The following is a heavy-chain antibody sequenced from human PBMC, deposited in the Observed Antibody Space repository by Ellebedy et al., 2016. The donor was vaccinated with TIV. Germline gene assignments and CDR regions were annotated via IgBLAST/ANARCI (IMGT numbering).Heavy chain of an antibody. D-gene: IGHD3-10*01. CDR2: IYQDGSDQ. CDR3: AKVLFAFGEFESPFDP. CDR1: GFSFRSYW. V-gene: IGHV3-7*01. Sequence: PGGSLRLSCAASGFSFRSYWMSWVRQAPGKGLEWVANIYQDGSDQYYVDSVKGRFTISRDNSKNTLNLQMNSLRLEDTAVYYCAKVLFAFGEFESPFDPWGQGTLVIVSS. J-gene: IGHJ5*02.